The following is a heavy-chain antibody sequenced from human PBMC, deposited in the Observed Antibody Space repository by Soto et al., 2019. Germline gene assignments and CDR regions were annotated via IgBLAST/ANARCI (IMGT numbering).Heavy chain of an antibody. CDR1: GASISSGSNY. CDR3: ARSVFP. J-gene: IGHJ5*02. Sequence: SETLSLTCTVSGASISSGSNYWGWIRQPPGKGLEWIGSIFYSGSTYYNPSLKSRVTISVDTSKNQFSLKLTSVTAADTAVYYCARSVFPWGQGTLVTVSS. V-gene: IGHV4-39*07. CDR2: IFYSGST.